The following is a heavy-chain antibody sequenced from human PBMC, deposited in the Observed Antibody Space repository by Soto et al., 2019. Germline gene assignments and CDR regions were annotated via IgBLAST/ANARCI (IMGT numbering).Heavy chain of an antibody. D-gene: IGHD6-19*01. Sequence: GGSLRLSCAASGFTFSSYGMNWVRQAPGKGLEWVSSISSSSSTIYYADSVKGRFTISRDNAKNSLYLQMNSLRAEDTAVYYCARDSCPGYSSGCFDYWGQGTLVTVSS. J-gene: IGHJ4*02. V-gene: IGHV3-21*04. CDR2: ISSSSSTI. CDR1: GFTFSSYG. CDR3: ARDSCPGYSSGCFDY.